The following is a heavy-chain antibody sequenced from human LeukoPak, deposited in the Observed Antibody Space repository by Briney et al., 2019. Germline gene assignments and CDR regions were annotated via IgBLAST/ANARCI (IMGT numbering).Heavy chain of an antibody. CDR3: ARGRTYCGGDCYPAAGLDY. D-gene: IGHD2-21*02. J-gene: IGHJ4*02. CDR1: GGSFSGYY. V-gene: IGHV4-34*01. CDR2: INHSGGT. Sequence: SETLSLTCAVYGGSFSGYYWSWIRQPPGKGLEWIGEINHSGGTNYNPSLKSRVTISVDTSKNQFSLKLSSVTAADSAVYYCARGRTYCGGDCYPAAGLDYWGQGTLVTVSS.